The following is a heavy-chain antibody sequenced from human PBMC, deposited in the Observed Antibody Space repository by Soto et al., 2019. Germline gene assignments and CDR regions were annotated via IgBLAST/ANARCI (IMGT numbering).Heavy chain of an antibody. V-gene: IGHV2-5*02. D-gene: IGHD5-18*01. Sequence: SGPTLVNPKQTLTLTCTFSGFSLSTNGVGAGWIRQPPGKALEWLALIYWDDDRRYSPSLKSRLTITKETSKNQVVLTITDMDPVDTATYYCAICDSRGYSYGLLYYWGQGTLVTVSS. J-gene: IGHJ4*02. CDR1: GFSLSTNGVG. CDR3: AICDSRGYSYGLLYY. CDR2: IYWDDDR.